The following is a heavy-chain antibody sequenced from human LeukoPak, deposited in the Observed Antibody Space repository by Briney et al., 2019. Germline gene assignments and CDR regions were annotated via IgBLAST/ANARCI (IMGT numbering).Heavy chain of an antibody. CDR1: GYTFTGYY. J-gene: IGHJ4*02. CDR2: INPNSGGT. Sequence: ASVKVSCKASGYTFTGYYMHWVRQAPGQGLERMRWINPNSGGTNYAQKFQGWVTMTRDTSISTAYMELSRLTSDDTAVYYCARGGYDLDYWGQGTLVTVSS. V-gene: IGHV1-2*04. CDR3: ARGGYDLDY. D-gene: IGHD3-22*01.